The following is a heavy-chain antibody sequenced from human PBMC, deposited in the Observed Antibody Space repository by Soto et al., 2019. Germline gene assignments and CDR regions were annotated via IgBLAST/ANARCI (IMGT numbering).Heavy chain of an antibody. Sequence: PGESLKISCNGSGYSFTNYWISWVRQMPGKGLEWMGIIYPGDSDTRYSPSFQGQVTISADKSISTAYLQWSSLKASDTAMYYCARRIGSGWSYYYYGMDVWGQGTTVTVSS. CDR2: IYPGDSDT. CDR1: GYSFTNYW. J-gene: IGHJ6*02. V-gene: IGHV5-51*01. CDR3: ARRIGSGWSYYYYGMDV. D-gene: IGHD6-19*01.